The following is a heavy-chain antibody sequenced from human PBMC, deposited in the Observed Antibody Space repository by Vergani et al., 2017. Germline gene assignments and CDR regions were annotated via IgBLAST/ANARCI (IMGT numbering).Heavy chain of an antibody. CDR2: IYYSGST. CDR3: ARASFYGVFDY. D-gene: IGHD4-17*01. J-gene: IGHJ4*02. Sequence: QVQLQESGPGLVKPSETLSLTCTVSGGSISSYYWSWIRQPPGKGLEWIGYIYYSGSTNYNPSLKSRVTISVDTSKNQFSLKLSSVTAADTAVYYCARASFYGVFDYWGQGTLVTVSS. CDR1: GGSISSYY. V-gene: IGHV4-59*01.